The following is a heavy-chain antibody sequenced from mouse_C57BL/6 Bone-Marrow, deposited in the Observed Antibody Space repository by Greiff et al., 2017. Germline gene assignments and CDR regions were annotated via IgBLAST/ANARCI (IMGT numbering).Heavy chain of an antibody. CDR3: ARRSSYAVYAFDY. J-gene: IGHJ4*01. CDR1: GYTFTSYW. Sequence: EVQLQQSGTVLARPGASVKMSCKTSGYTFTSYWMHWVKQRPGKGLEWIGAIYPGNSVTSYNQKFKGKAKLTAVTTASTAYMEHSSLTNEDSAVYYGARRSSYAVYAFDYWGQGTSVTVSA. CDR2: IYPGNSVT. D-gene: IGHD1-1*01. V-gene: IGHV1-5*01.